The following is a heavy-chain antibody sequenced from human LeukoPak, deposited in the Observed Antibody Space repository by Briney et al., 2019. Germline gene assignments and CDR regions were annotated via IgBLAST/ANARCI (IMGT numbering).Heavy chain of an antibody. V-gene: IGHV4-4*02. D-gene: IGHD6-13*01. CDR3: ARGVVAAAGRTFDF. CDR1: GDSISSSNW. CDR2: IYHSGST. Sequence: PSGTLSLTCAVFGDSISSSNWWSWVRQPPGKGPEWIGEIYHSGSTNYNPSLKSRVTISLDTSQNQFSLKLSSLTAADTAVYYCARGVVAAAGRTFDFWGQGTLVTVSS. J-gene: IGHJ5*01.